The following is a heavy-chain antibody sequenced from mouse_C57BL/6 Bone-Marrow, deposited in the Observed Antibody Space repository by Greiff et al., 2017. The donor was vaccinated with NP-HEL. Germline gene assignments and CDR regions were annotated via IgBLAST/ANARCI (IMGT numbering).Heavy chain of an antibody. CDR2: IDPENGDT. CDR3: TTEGYDAWFAY. V-gene: IGHV14-4*01. Sequence: GQLQQSGAELVRPGASVKLSCTASGFNIKDDYMHWVKQRPEQGLEWIGWIDPENGDTEYASKFKGKGTITADTSSNTAYLQLSSLTSEDTAVYYCTTEGYDAWFAYWGQGTLVTVSA. CDR1: GFNIKDDY. D-gene: IGHD2-2*01. J-gene: IGHJ3*01.